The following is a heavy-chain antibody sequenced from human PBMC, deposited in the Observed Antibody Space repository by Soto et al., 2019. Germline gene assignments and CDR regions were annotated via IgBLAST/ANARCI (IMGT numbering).Heavy chain of an antibody. V-gene: IGHV1-2*04. J-gene: IGHJ6*03. CDR2: INPNGGVT. CDR1: GDSFNDYY. D-gene: IGHD5-12*01. CDR3: ARESGGATATLDYYYFYMDV. Sequence: VQLVQSGAEVRKPGASVKVSCKSSGDSFNDYYIHWVRQAPVQGLEWMGWINPNGGVTKYAQKFQGWVTMSRETSIRTVYMELSRLRSDDTAVYYCARESGGATATLDYYYFYMDVWGKGTTVTVSS.